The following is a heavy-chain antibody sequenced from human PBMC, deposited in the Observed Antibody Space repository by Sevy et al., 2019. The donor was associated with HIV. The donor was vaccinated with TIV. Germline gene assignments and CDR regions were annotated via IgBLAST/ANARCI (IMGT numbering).Heavy chain of an antibody. CDR1: GLTFSDYY. Sequence: GGSLRLSCAASGLTFSDYYMSWIRQAPGKGLEWLSYISSSGTTLYSADSVKGRFAISRDNAKNSLYLQMNSLRAEDTAIYFSVGRRYSYTYSWSYHFDYWGQGALVTVSS. J-gene: IGHJ4*02. CDR2: ISSSGTTL. V-gene: IGHV3-11*01. CDR3: VGRRYSYTYSWSYHFDY. D-gene: IGHD5-18*01.